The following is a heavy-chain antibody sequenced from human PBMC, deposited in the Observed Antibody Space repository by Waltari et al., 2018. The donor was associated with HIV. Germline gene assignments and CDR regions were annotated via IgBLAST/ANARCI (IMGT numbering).Heavy chain of an antibody. J-gene: IGHJ6*02. CDR2: VKPNGGGT. V-gene: IGHV1-2*02. D-gene: IGHD6-13*01. Sequence: QVQLVQSGAEVKKPGASVKVSCKASGYTFTGYYMHWVRQAPGQGLEWMGWVKPNGGGTTDAQKVQGRVTMTRETSISAAYMELSRLRSDDTAVYYCARDKEQLPPSFYYGMDVWGQGTTVTVSS. CDR1: GYTFTGYY. CDR3: ARDKEQLPPSFYYGMDV.